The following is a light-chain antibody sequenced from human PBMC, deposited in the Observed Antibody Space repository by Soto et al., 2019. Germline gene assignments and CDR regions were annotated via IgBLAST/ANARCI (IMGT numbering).Light chain of an antibody. J-gene: IGLJ1*01. CDR1: SSNIGAGYD. Sequence: ALTQPPSVSGAPGQRVTISCTGSSSNIGAGYDAHWYQQLPGKVPKLLIYGDTNRPSGVPDRFSGSKSGTSASLAITGLQPEDEADYYCQSYDNSLSGPVFGPGTKVTVL. V-gene: IGLV1-40*01. CDR2: GDT. CDR3: QSYDNSLSGPV.